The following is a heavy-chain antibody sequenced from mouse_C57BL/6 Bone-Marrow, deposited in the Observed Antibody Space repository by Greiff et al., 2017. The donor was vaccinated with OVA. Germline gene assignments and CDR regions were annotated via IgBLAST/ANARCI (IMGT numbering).Heavy chain of an antibody. J-gene: IGHJ4*01. Sequence: VQLQQSGPELVKPGASVKISCKASGYTFTDYYMNWVKQSHGKSLEWIGDINPNNGGTSYNQKFKGKATLTVDKSSSTAYMELRSLTSEDSAVYYCARYYYGSSYGDYYAMDYWGQGTSVTVSS. CDR2: INPNNGGT. D-gene: IGHD1-1*01. CDR1: GYTFTDYY. CDR3: ARYYYGSSYGDYYAMDY. V-gene: IGHV1-26*01.